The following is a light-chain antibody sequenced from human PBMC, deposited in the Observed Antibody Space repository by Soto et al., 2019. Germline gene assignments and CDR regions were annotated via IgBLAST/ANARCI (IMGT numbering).Light chain of an antibody. CDR1: SSDVGGYNY. J-gene: IGLJ2*01. Sequence: QSALTQPASVSGSPGQSITISCTGTSSDVGGYNYVSWYQQHPGKAPKPMIYDVSNRPSGVSNRLSGSKSGNTASLTISGLQAEDEADYYCSSYTSSSTPYVVFGGGTKLTVL. CDR3: SSYTSSSTPYVV. V-gene: IGLV2-14*01. CDR2: DVS.